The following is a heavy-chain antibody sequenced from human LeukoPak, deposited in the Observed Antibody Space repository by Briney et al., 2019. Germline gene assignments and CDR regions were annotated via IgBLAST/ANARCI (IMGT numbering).Heavy chain of an antibody. Sequence: SETLSLTCTVSGGSISSSYWSRIRQPPGKGLDWIGYIYYSGSTNYNPSLKSRVTISIDTSKNQLSLKLSSVTAADTAVYYCARGYGSGSYYDYWGQGTLVTVSS. D-gene: IGHD3-10*01. CDR3: ARGYGSGSYYDY. CDR2: IYYSGST. CDR1: GGSISSSY. V-gene: IGHV4-59*01. J-gene: IGHJ4*02.